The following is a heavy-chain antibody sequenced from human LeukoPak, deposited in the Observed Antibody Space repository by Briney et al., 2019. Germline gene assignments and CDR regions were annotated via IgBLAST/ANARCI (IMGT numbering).Heavy chain of an antibody. CDR2: IKEDGSER. D-gene: IGHD3-22*01. CDR1: GFTFSSYA. V-gene: IGHV3-7*03. J-gene: IGHJ4*02. Sequence: GGSLRLSCAASGFTFSSYAMHWVRQTPGKGLEWVASIKEDGSERQYVDSVKGRFSISRDNTKGSLFLQLNSLRAEDTAVYYCARDGDQYYYDSSGYYLWWGQGTLVTVSS. CDR3: ARDGDQYYYDSSGYYLW.